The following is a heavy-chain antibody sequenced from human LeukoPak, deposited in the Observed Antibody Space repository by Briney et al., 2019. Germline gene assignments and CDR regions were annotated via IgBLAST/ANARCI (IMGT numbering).Heavy chain of an antibody. CDR3: ARDLAWGAFDY. CDR2: VSPPGGGT. CDR1: GFSFSYHG. J-gene: IGHJ4*02. V-gene: IGHV3-23*01. D-gene: IGHD7-27*01. Sequence: GGSLRLSCVASGFSFSYHGMNWVRLAPGKGLEWVSGVSPPGGGTYYADSVKGRFTISRDDSRNTLSLQMNSLRVEDTAVYYCARDLAWGAFDYWGQGILVAVSS.